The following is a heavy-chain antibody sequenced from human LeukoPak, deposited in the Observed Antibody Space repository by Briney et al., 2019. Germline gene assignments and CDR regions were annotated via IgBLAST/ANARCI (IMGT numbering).Heavy chain of an antibody. D-gene: IGHD3-22*01. CDR3: ARRLDYYDISGYHTLDY. Sequence: ASVKVSCKASGYTFTSYGITWVRQAPGQGLEWMGWISAYSGNTNYAQKLQGRVIMTTDTSTSTAYMELRSLRSDDTAVHYCARRLDYYDISGYHTLDYWGQGTLVTVSS. CDR1: GYTFTSYG. V-gene: IGHV1-18*01. CDR2: ISAYSGNT. J-gene: IGHJ4*02.